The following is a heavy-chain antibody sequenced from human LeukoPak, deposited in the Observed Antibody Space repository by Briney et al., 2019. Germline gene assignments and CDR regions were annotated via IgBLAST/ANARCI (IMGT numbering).Heavy chain of an antibody. D-gene: IGHD4-17*01. CDR2: IYYSGST. CDR1: GGFISSSSYY. Sequence: SETLSLTCTVSGGFISSSSYYWGWIRQPPGKGLEWIGSIYYSGSTNYNPSLKSRVTISVDTSKNQFSLKLSSVTAADTAVYYCARDKYEDDYGNGDAFDIWGQGTMVTVSS. J-gene: IGHJ3*02. CDR3: ARDKYEDDYGNGDAFDI. V-gene: IGHV4-39*07.